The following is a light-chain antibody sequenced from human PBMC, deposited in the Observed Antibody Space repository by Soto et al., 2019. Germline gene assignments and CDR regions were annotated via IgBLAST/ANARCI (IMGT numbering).Light chain of an antibody. V-gene: IGLV2-14*01. Sequence: QSVLTQPASVSGSPGQSITMSCTGTSSDVGGYNSVSWFQQHPSKAPKLIIYEVSHRPSGVSIRFSGSKSGNTASLTISGLQAEDEADYYCNSYRHSTTLAFGTGTKVTVL. CDR1: SSDVGGYNS. CDR2: EVS. J-gene: IGLJ1*01. CDR3: NSYRHSTTLA.